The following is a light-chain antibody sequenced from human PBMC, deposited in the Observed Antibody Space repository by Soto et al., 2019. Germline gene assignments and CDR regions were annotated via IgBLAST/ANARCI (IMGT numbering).Light chain of an antibody. J-gene: IGKJ3*01. CDR3: QESYSTPLFP. V-gene: IGKV1-39*01. Sequence: IQLTQSPSSLSASVGDRVTITCRASQSISTYLNWYQQKPGKAPKLLIFAASSLESGVPSRFSGSGSGTDFTLTISSLQPDDFATYYCQESYSTPLFPFGPGTKVDIK. CDR1: QSISTY. CDR2: AAS.